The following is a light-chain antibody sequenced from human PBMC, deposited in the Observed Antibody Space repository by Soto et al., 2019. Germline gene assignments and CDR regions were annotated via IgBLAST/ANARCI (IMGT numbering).Light chain of an antibody. CDR1: QSVSSNY. V-gene: IGKV3-20*01. J-gene: IGKJ1*01. Sequence: EIVLTQSPGTLSLSPGERATLSCRASQSVSSNYLAWYQQKPGQAPRLLIYGASSRATGIPDRFSGSGSGTDFTLTISRLEPEDFAVYHCQQYASSPWTFGQGTKVEVK. CDR2: GAS. CDR3: QQYASSPWT.